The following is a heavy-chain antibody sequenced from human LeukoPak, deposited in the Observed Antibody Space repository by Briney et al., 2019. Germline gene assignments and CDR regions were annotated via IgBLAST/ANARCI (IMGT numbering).Heavy chain of an antibody. V-gene: IGHV4-4*02. D-gene: IGHD1-26*01. J-gene: IGHJ4*02. CDR3: AWTGIVGATNIDC. CDR1: GGSISSSNW. Sequence: ASETLSLTCAVSGGSISSSNWWSWVRQPPGKGLGWIGEIYHSGSTNYNPSLKSRVTISVDKSKNQFSLKLSSVTAADTAVYYCAWTGIVGATNIDCWGQGTLVTVSS. CDR2: IYHSGST.